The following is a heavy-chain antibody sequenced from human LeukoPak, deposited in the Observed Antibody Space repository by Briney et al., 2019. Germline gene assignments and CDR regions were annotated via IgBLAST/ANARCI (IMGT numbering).Heavy chain of an antibody. CDR1: GFTFSSYA. J-gene: IGHJ4*02. Sequence: GGSLRLSCGASGFTFSSYAMTWVRQGPGKGLEWVSSISGYVGSTYYADSVKGRFTISRDNSKNTVFLQMSSLRAEDTAVYYCAARTAAVHWGQGTLVTVSS. V-gene: IGHV3-23*01. CDR3: AARTAAVH. CDR2: ISGYVGST. D-gene: IGHD6-13*01.